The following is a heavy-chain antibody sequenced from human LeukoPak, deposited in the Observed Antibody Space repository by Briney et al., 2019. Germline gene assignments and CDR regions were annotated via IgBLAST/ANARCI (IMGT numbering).Heavy chain of an antibody. J-gene: IGHJ6*02. D-gene: IGHD2-2*01. CDR2: IYYSGST. CDR1: VGSISSYY. V-gene: IGHV4-59*01. CDR3: ARSPPGYCSSTSCYWPPYYYGMDV. Sequence: PSETLSLTCTVSVGSISSYYWSWIRQPPWKGLEWIGYIYYSGSTNYNPSLKSRVTISVDTSKNQFSLKLSSVTAADTAVYYCARSPPGYCSSTSCYWPPYYYGMDVWGQGTTVTVSS.